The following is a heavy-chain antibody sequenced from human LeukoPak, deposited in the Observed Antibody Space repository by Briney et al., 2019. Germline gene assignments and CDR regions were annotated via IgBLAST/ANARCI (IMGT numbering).Heavy chain of an antibody. D-gene: IGHD3-16*02. J-gene: IGHJ1*01. V-gene: IGHV3-49*04. Sequence: GGSLRLSCTASGFTFSNYAMSWVRQAPGKGLEWIGSVRSKGDGGTTEYAAAVKCRFIISRDDSKSIAYLQMGSLKTEDTAVYYCARGGYQFEHWGQGTLVTVSS. CDR2: VRSKGDGGTT. CDR1: GFTFSNYA. CDR3: ARGGYQFEH.